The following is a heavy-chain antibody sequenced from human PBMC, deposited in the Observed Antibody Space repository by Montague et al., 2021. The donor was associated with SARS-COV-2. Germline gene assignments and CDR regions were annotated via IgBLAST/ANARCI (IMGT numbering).Heavy chain of an antibody. CDR3: ASPTYYYDSSGSDAFDI. V-gene: IGHV4-39*01. J-gene: IGHJ3*02. CDR2: IYYSGST. CDR1: GGSVNSGNYY. Sequence: SETLSLTCTVSGGSVNSGNYYWGWIRQPPGKGLEWIGSIYYSGSTYYNPSLKSRVTISVDTSKNQFSLKLSSVAAADTAVYYCASPTYYYDSSGSDAFDIWGQGTMVTVSS. D-gene: IGHD3-22*01.